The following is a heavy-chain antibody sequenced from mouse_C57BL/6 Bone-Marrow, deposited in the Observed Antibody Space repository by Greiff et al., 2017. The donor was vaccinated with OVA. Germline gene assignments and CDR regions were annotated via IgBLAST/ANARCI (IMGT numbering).Heavy chain of an antibody. J-gene: IGHJ2*01. V-gene: IGHV1-15*01. CDR3: TRSSMVTTWDS. Sequence: QVQLKQSGAELVRPGASVTLSCKASGYTFTDYEMHWVKQTPVHGLEWIGAIDPETGGTAYNQKFKGKAILTADKSSSTAYMELRSLTSEDSAVYYCTRSSMVTTWDSWGQSTTLPGS. CDR1: GYTFTDYE. CDR2: IDPETGGT. D-gene: IGHD2-2*01.